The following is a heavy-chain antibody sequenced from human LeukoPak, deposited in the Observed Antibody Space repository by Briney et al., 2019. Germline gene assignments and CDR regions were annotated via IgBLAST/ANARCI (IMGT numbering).Heavy chain of an antibody. J-gene: IGHJ4*02. Sequence: PGGSLRLSCAASGFTFSSYEMNWVRQAPGKGLEWVSYISSSGSTIYYADSVKGRFTISRDNAKNSLYLQMNSLRAEDTAVYYCARDGWGTAMGIYYFDYWGQGTLVTVSS. CDR1: GFTFSSYE. V-gene: IGHV3-48*03. CDR3: ARDGWGTAMGIYYFDY. CDR2: ISSSGSTI. D-gene: IGHD5-18*01.